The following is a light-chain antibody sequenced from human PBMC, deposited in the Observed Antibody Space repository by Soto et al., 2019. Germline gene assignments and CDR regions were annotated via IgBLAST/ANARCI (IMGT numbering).Light chain of an antibody. J-gene: IGLJ3*02. CDR1: SSKIGTYNF. Sequence: QSALTQPAAVSGSPGQSITISCTGSSSKIGTYNFVSWYQQHPGKAPQLIILEVSNRPSGVSNRFSGSKSGNTASLTISGLLGEDEADYQCRSYAINSTLRFGGGTKLTVL. CDR3: RSYAINSTLR. V-gene: IGLV2-14*01. CDR2: EVS.